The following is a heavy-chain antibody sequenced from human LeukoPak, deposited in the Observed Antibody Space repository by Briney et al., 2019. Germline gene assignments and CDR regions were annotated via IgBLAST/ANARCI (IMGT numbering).Heavy chain of an antibody. CDR1: GFTVSSNY. V-gene: IGHV3-66*01. CDR2: IYSGGST. Sequence: GGSLRLSCAASGFTVSSNYMSWVRQAPGKGLEWVSVIYSGGSTYYADSVKGRFTISRDNSKNTLYLQMNSLRAEDTAVYYCARAWGDYDFWSGYSGIDYWGQGTLVTVSS. J-gene: IGHJ4*02. CDR3: ARAWGDYDFWSGYSGIDY. D-gene: IGHD3-3*01.